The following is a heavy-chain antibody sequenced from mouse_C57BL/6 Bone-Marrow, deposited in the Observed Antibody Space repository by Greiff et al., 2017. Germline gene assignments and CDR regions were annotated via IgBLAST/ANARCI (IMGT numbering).Heavy chain of an antibody. CDR1: GFTFSSYA. V-gene: IGHV5-4*03. Sequence: GKLMESGGGLVKPGGSLKLSCAASGFTFSSYAMSWVRQTPEKRLEWVATISDGGSYTYYPDNVKGRFTISRDNAKNNLYLQMSHLKAEDTAMYYCARGDAMDYWGQGTSVTVSS. CDR3: ARGDAMDY. CDR2: ISDGGSYT. J-gene: IGHJ4*01.